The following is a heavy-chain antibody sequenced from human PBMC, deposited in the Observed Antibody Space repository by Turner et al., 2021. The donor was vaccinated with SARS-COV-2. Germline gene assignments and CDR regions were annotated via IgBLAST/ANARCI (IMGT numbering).Heavy chain of an antibody. J-gene: IGHJ4*02. V-gene: IGHV3-30*18. Sequence: QGQLVESGGGVVQPGRSLRLSCAAPGFTFSSYVMHWVRQAPGKGLEWVAVISYDGSNKYYADSVKGRFTISRDNSKNTLYLQMNSLRAEDTAVYYCAKAHGSGSYYNPFDYWGQGTLVTVSS. CDR1: GFTFSSYV. CDR2: ISYDGSNK. CDR3: AKAHGSGSYYNPFDY. D-gene: IGHD3-10*01.